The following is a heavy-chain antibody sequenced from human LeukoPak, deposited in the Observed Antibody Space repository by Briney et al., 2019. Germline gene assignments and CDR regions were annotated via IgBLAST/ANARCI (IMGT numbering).Heavy chain of an antibody. CDR1: GFTFSSDA. V-gene: IGHV3-23*01. CDR3: AKEGGQQLEREYYFDY. D-gene: IGHD6-13*01. J-gene: IGHJ4*02. CDR2: ISGSGGST. Sequence: GGSLRLSCAASGFTFSSDAMSWVRQAPGKGLEWVSAISGSGGSTYYADSVKGRFTISRDNSKNTLYLQMDSLRAEDTAVYYCAKEGGQQLEREYYFDYWGQGTLVTVSS.